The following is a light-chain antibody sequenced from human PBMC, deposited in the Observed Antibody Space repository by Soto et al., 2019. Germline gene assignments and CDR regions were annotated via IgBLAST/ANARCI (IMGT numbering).Light chain of an antibody. Sequence: SVLTQPRSVSGSPGQSVTISCTGTSSDVGGYNYVSWYQEQPGKAPKLMIYDVSKRPSGVPDRFSGSKSGNTASLTISGLQAEDEADYYCCSYAGSYSYVFGTGTKVTVX. J-gene: IGLJ1*01. CDR1: SSDVGGYNY. CDR2: DVS. V-gene: IGLV2-11*01. CDR3: CSYAGSYSYV.